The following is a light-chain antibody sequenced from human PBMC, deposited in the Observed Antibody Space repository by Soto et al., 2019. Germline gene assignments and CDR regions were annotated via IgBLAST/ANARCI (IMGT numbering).Light chain of an antibody. CDR2: EVG. V-gene: IGLV2-14*01. CDR3: SSYTSSNSVL. CDR1: SSDIGTYIY. J-gene: IGLJ2*01. Sequence: QSVLTQPASVSGSPGQSITISCTGTSSDIGTYIYVSWYLQHPGKAPKLLIYEVGNRPSGVSNRFSGSKSGNTASLTISGLQAEDEADYYCSSYTSSNSVLFGGGTKVTVL.